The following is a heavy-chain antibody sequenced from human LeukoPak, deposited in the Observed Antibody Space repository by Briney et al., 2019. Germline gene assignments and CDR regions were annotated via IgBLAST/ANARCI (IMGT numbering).Heavy chain of an antibody. Sequence: ASVKVSCKASGYTLTTYGISWVRQAPGQGLEWMGWISAYNGNTNYAQKLQGRVTMTTDTSTSTAYMELRSLRSDDTAVYYCARDRLDIVVVVAAPGHYGMDVWGQGTTVTVSS. V-gene: IGHV1-18*01. CDR2: ISAYNGNT. CDR3: ARDRLDIVVVVAAPGHYGMDV. CDR1: GYTLTTYG. D-gene: IGHD2-15*01. J-gene: IGHJ6*02.